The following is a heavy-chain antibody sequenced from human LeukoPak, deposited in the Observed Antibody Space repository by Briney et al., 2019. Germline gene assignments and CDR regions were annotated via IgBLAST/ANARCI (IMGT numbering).Heavy chain of an antibody. CDR2: ISSSGSTI. V-gene: IGHV3-11*01. CDR1: GFTFSDYY. D-gene: IGHD2-15*01. J-gene: IGHJ6*02. Sequence: PGGSLRLSCAASGFTFSDYYMNWVRQAPGKGLEWVSYISSSGSTIYYADSVKGRFTISRDNAKNSLYLQMNSLRAEDTAVYYCARGDKDYYYGMDVWGQGTTVTVSS. CDR3: ARGDKDYYYGMDV.